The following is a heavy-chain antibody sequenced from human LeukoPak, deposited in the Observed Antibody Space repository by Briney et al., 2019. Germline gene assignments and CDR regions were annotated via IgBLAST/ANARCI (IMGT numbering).Heavy chain of an antibody. D-gene: IGHD1-14*01. CDR3: ARGLPHTPPDAFDI. J-gene: IGHJ3*02. V-gene: IGHV4-34*01. CDR1: GGSFSGYY. CDR2: INHSGST. Sequence: SETLSLTCAVYGGSFSGYYWSWIRQPPGKGLEWIGEINHSGSTNYNPSLKSRVTISVDTSKNQFSLKLSSVTAADTAVYYCARGLPHTPPDAFDIWGQGTMVTVSS.